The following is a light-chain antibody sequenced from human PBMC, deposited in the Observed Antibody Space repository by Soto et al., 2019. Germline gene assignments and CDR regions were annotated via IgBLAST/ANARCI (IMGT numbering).Light chain of an antibody. Sequence: EIQMTRSPSSLSAYVGDRVTITCRASQVISNYLAWYQQKPGKVPKLLIYGASTVQLGVPSRFSGSGSGTDFTLTISSLQPEDVATYYWQKYNSAPLTFGGGTKVDSK. V-gene: IGKV1-27*01. CDR2: GAS. J-gene: IGKJ4*01. CDR1: QVISNY. CDR3: QKYNSAPLT.